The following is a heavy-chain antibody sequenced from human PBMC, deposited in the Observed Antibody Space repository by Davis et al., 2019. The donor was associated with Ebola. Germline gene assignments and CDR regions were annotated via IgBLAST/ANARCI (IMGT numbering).Heavy chain of an antibody. Sequence: SETLSLTCTVSGGSISSSSYYWGWIRQPPGKGLEWIGSIYYSGSTYYNPSLKSRVTISVDTSKNQFSLKLSSVTAADSAVYYCARPGYCSSTSCLELAFDIWGQGTMVTVSS. CDR1: GGSISSSSYY. CDR2: IYYSGST. CDR3: ARPGYCSSTSCLELAFDI. D-gene: IGHD2-2*01. V-gene: IGHV4-39*01. J-gene: IGHJ3*02.